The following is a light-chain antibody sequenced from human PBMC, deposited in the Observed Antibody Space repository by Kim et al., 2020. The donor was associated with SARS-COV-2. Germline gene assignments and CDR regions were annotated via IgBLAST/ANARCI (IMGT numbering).Light chain of an antibody. CDR2: KAS. CDR1: QSISVW. J-gene: IGKJ2*01. CDR3: QQYNNYPYT. Sequence: SASVGDGVTITCPASQSISVWLAWYQQKPGKTPKILIYKASSLESGVPSRFSGSGSGTEFTLTISSLQPDDFASYYCQQYNNYPYTFGQGTKLEI. V-gene: IGKV1-5*03.